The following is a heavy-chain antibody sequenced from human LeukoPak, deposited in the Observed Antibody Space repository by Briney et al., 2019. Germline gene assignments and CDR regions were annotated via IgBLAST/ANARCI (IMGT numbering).Heavy chain of an antibody. J-gene: IGHJ6*03. Sequence: ASVKVSCKASGYTFTSYDINWVRQATGRGLEWIGSMTPNSGNTAYAQKLQGRVTMTTDPSTSTAYMELRSLRSDDTAVYYCARAVLPYDILTGYSYYYYYMDVWGKGTTVTISS. D-gene: IGHD3-9*01. CDR2: MTPNSGNT. CDR3: ARAVLPYDILTGYSYYYYYMDV. V-gene: IGHV1-8*01. CDR1: GYTFTSYD.